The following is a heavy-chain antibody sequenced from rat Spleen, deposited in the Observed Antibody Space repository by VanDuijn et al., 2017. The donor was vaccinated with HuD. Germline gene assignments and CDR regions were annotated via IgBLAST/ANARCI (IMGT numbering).Heavy chain of an antibody. CDR1: GFTFSHYY. CDR3: ARDPYFDY. V-gene: IGHV5-22*01. CDR2: ISDSGSRI. J-gene: IGHJ2*01. Sequence: EVQLVESGGGLVQPRRSLKLSCAASGFTFSHYYMAWVRQAPKKGLEWVATISDSGSRIYYPDSVKGRFTTSRDNARGSLYLQMNSLRSEDTATYYCARDPYFDYWGQGVMVTVSS.